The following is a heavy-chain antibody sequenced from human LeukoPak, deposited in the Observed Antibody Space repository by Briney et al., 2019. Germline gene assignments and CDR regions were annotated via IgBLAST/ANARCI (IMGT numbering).Heavy chain of an antibody. J-gene: IGHJ4*02. CDR3: ARDPVDHTTSMAFDS. D-gene: IGHD5-24*01. V-gene: IGHV1-46*01. Sequence: GASVKVSCKASGYTFTSYYMHWVRQAPGQGLEWMGIVNPSGGNAIYAQRFQGRVTMTRDMSTATVYMEVSSLRSEDTALYYCARDPVDHTTSMAFDSWGQGTLVTVSS. CDR1: GYTFTSYY. CDR2: VNPSGGNA.